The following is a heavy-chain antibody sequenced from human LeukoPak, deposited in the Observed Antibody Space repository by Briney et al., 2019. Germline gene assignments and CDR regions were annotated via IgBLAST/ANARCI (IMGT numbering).Heavy chain of an antibody. Sequence: PSETLSLTCTVSGGSVSSGSYYWSWIRQPPGKGLEWIGYIYYSGSTNYNPSLKSRVTISVDTSKNQFSLKLSPVTAADTAVYYCARDSTGYSSSFSNWGQGTLVTVSS. CDR3: ARDSTGYSSSFSN. J-gene: IGHJ4*02. CDR2: IYYSGST. V-gene: IGHV4-61*01. CDR1: GGSVSSGSYY. D-gene: IGHD6-13*01.